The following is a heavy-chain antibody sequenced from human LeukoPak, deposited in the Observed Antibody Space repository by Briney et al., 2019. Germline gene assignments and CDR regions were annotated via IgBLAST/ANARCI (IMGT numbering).Heavy chain of an antibody. CDR3: AKDPEQYCSGGSCYLDY. V-gene: IGHV3-23*01. CDR2: ISGSGGST. D-gene: IGHD2-15*01. CDR1: GFTFSSYA. Sequence: GGSLRLSCAASGFTFSSYAMSWVRRAPGKGLEWVSAISGSGGSTYYADSVKGRFTISRDNSKNTLYLQMNSLRAEDTAIYYCAKDPEQYCSGGSCYLDYWGQGTLVTVSS. J-gene: IGHJ4*02.